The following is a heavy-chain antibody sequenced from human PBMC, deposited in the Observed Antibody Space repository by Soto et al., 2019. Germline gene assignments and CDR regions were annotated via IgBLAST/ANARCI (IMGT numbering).Heavy chain of an antibody. CDR3: ARDGGRGIAVAGFDFDY. Sequence: GGSLRLSCAASGFTFSSYDMHWVRQATGKGLEWVSAIGTAGDTYYPGSVKGRFTISRENAKNSLYLQMNSLRAEDTAVYYCARDGGRGIAVAGFDFDYWGQGTLVTVSS. V-gene: IGHV3-13*01. CDR2: IGTAGDT. D-gene: IGHD6-19*01. CDR1: GFTFSSYD. J-gene: IGHJ4*02.